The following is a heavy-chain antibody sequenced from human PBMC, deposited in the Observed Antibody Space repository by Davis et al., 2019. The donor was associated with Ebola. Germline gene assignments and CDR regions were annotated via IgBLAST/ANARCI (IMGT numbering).Heavy chain of an antibody. CDR1: GFTVSSNY. V-gene: IGHV3-53*01. CDR2: IYSGGST. CDR3: SIAAAGTNDY. J-gene: IGHJ4*02. D-gene: IGHD6-13*01. Sequence: GESLKISCAASGFTVSSNYMSWVRQAPGKGLEWVSVIYSGGSTYYADSVKGRFTISRDNSKNTLYLQMNSLRAEDTAVYYCSIAAAGTNDYWGQGTLVTVSS.